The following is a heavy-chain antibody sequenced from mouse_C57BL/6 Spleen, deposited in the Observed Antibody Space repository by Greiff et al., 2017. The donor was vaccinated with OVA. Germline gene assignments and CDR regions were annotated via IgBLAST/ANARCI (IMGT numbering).Heavy chain of an antibody. Sequence: VQLQQSGPELVKPGASVKISCKASGYSFTGYYMNWVKQSPEKSLEWIGEINPSTGGTTYNQKFKAKATLTVDKSSSTAYMQLKSLTSEDSAVYYCATTTEAFDYWGQGTTLTVSS. D-gene: IGHD1-1*01. V-gene: IGHV1-42*01. CDR1: GYSFTGYY. CDR3: ATTTEAFDY. CDR2: INPSTGGT. J-gene: IGHJ2*01.